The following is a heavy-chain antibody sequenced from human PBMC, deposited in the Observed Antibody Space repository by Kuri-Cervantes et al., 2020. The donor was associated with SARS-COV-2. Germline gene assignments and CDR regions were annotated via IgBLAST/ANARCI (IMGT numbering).Heavy chain of an antibody. V-gene: IGHV3-23*01. Sequence: GGSLRPSCAASGFTFSSYAMSWVRQAPGKGLEWVSSISGSGGSTYYADSVKGRFTISRDNSKNTLYLQMNSLRAEDTAVYYCAKEGFISALGGWFDSWGQGTLVTVSS. CDR1: GFTFSSYA. CDR2: ISGSGGST. D-gene: IGHD1-26*01. J-gene: IGHJ5*01. CDR3: AKEGFISALGGWFDS.